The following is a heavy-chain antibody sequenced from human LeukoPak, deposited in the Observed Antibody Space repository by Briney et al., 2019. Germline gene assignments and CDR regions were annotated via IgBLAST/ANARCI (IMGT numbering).Heavy chain of an antibody. D-gene: IGHD1-26*01. CDR2: ISGSGGST. Sequence: GGSLRLSCAASGFTFSSYAMSRVRQAPGKGLEWVSAISGSGGSTYYADSVKGRFTISRDNSKNTLYLQMNSLRAEDTAVYYCAKGERAYYYYGMDVWGQGTTVTVSS. CDR3: AKGERAYYYYGMDV. CDR1: GFTFSSYA. V-gene: IGHV3-23*01. J-gene: IGHJ6*02.